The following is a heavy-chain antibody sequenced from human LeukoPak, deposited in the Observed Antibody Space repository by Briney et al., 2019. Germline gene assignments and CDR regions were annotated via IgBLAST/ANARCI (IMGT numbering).Heavy chain of an antibody. Sequence: GGSLRLSCASSGFTFDDYAMHWVRQVPGKGLEWVSAISGSGGSTYYADSVKGRFTISRDNSKTTLYLQMNSLRAEDTAVYYCAKVWGYCSGGSCYSLFDYWGQGTLVTVSS. CDR1: GFTFDDYA. CDR3: AKVWGYCSGGSCYSLFDY. J-gene: IGHJ4*02. V-gene: IGHV3-23*01. CDR2: ISGSGGST. D-gene: IGHD2-15*01.